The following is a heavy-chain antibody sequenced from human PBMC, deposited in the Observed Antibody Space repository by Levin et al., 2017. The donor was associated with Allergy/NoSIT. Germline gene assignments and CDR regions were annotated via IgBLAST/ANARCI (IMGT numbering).Heavy chain of an antibody. V-gene: IGHV1-2*02. CDR1: GYTFTGYY. CDR2: INPNSGGT. J-gene: IGHJ6*02. Sequence: GASVKVSCKASGYTFTGYYMHWVRQAPGQGLEWMGWINPNSGGTNYAQKFQGRVTMTRDTSISSAYMELSRLRSDDTAVYYCARDGAAHYDFWSGHYGMDVWGQGTTVTVSS. D-gene: IGHD3-3*01. CDR3: ARDGAAHYDFWSGHYGMDV.